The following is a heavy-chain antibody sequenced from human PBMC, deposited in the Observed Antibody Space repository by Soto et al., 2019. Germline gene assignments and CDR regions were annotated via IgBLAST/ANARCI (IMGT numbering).Heavy chain of an antibody. CDR1: GGTFSSYA. CDR2: IIPIFGTA. V-gene: IGHV1-69*13. J-gene: IGHJ6*02. D-gene: IGHD3-22*01. Sequence: SVKVSCKASGGTFSSYAISWVRQAPGQGLEWMGGIIPIFGTANYAQKFQGRVTITADESTSTAYMELSSLRSEDTAVYYCARDKSDSSGYYYVRDYYGMDVWGQGTTVTVSS. CDR3: ARDKSDSSGYYYVRDYYGMDV.